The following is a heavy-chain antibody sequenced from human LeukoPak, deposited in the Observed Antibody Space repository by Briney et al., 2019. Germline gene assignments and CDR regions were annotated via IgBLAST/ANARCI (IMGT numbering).Heavy chain of an antibody. J-gene: IGHJ4*02. V-gene: IGHV1-18*01. D-gene: IGHD3-10*01. CDR1: GYSFTNYG. Sequence: ASVKVSCKASGYSFTNYGISWVRQAPGQGLEWMGWISDYNGNTDYAQKFQGRVTMTTDTSTGTAYMELRSLRSDDTAVYFCARGGSGSQAFDFWGQGTLVTVSS. CDR3: ARGGSGSQAFDF. CDR2: ISDYNGNT.